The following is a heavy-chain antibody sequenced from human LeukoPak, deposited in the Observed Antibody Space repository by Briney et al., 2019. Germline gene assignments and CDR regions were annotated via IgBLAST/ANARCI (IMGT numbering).Heavy chain of an antibody. Sequence: SETLSLTCTVSGGSISSYYWSWIRQPPGKGLEWIGYIYYSGSTNYNPSLKSRVTISVDTSKNQFSLKLSSVTAADTAVYYCARGWGVRGVIILDWYFDLWGRGTLVTVSS. D-gene: IGHD3-10*01. CDR1: GGSISSYY. J-gene: IGHJ2*01. CDR3: ARGWGVRGVIILDWYFDL. CDR2: IYYSGST. V-gene: IGHV4-59*01.